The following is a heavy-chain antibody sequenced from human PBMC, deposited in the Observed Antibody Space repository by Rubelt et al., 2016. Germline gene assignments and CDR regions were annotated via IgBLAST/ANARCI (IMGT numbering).Heavy chain of an antibody. CDR1: GFTFSSYA. V-gene: IGHV3-23*01. CDR2: MSGSGGST. J-gene: IGHJ4*02. D-gene: IGHD3-22*01. CDR3: AKAFTFFPDNNGYPTF. Sequence: EGQLLESGGGLVQPGGSLRLSCAASGFTFSSYAMSWVRQAPGKGLEWVSLMSGSGGSTYYGDSVKGRFTISRENSKRTLYLQMDGLRAEDTAIYYCAKAFTFFPDNNGYPTFWGQGTLVSVSS.